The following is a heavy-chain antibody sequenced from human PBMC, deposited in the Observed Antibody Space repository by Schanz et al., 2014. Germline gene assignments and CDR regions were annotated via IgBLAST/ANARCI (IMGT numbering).Heavy chain of an antibody. V-gene: IGHV3-15*01. CDR2: IKGKTDGGTA. Sequence: EVQLLESGGGLVQPGGSLRLSCATSGLTFTSAWMSWVRQAPGKGLEWVGRIKGKTDGGTADYAAPMKGRFTISRDDSQSTLYLQMNSLKIEDPAVYYCATASSPVREAGAGSSFHLWGQGTLVTVSP. J-gene: IGHJ5*02. CDR3: ATASSPVREAGAGSSFHL. CDR1: GLTFTSAW. D-gene: IGHD6-13*01.